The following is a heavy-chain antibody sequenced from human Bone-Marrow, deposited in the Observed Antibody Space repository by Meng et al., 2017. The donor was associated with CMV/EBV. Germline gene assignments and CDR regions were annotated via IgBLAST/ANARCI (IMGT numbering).Heavy chain of an antibody. V-gene: IGHV3-21*05. CDR1: GFTFSSYE. CDR2: ISSSSSYI. Sequence: GESLKISCAASGFTFSSYEMNWVRQAPGKGLEWVSYISSSSSYIYYADSVKGRFTISRDNAKNSLYLQMNSLRAEDTAVYYCAMIGYSYGYPSGWYYFDYWGQGTLVTVSS. D-gene: IGHD5-18*01. CDR3: AMIGYSYGYPSGWYYFDY. J-gene: IGHJ4*02.